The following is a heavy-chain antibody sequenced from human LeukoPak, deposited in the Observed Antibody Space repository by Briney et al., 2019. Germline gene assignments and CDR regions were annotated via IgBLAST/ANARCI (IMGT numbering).Heavy chain of an antibody. V-gene: IGHV3-23*01. CDR3: AKDLDRGSFHY. J-gene: IGHJ4*02. CDR2: ISGSGSST. CDR1: GFTFTTYA. Sequence: GGSLRLSCSASGFTFTTYAMSWVRQAPGKGLEWVSAISGSGSSTYYADSVKGRFTISRDNSKNTLYLQMNSLRAEDTAVYYCAKDLDRGSFHYWGQGTLVTVSS. D-gene: IGHD6-25*01.